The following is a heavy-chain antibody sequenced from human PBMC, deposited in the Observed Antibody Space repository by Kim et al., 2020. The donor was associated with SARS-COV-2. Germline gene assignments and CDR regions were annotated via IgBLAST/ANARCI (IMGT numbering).Heavy chain of an antibody. D-gene: IGHD4-4*01. Sequence: SETLSLTCTVSGAPISSYYWVWVRQPPGKGLEWMATFFRSGSTYSNPSLKSRVTISADTSNHQFSLQLSSVTAADTAVYYCASWDYSDNAGLVHWGQGTL. CDR2: FFRSGST. CDR1: GAPISSYY. V-gene: IGHV4-59*13. CDR3: ASWDYSDNAGLVH. J-gene: IGHJ4*02.